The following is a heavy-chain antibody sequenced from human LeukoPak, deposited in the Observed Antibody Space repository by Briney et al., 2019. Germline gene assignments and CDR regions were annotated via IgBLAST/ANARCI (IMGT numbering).Heavy chain of an antibody. CDR1: GYTFTGYN. Sequence: GGSVKVSCKAPGYTFTGYNMHSVRPAPGQGLEWMGIISPSGDSTRCPSKFHGTVTMTRDTSTSTVYRELSSLRSEDTAVYYCATAPRGWFDPWGQGTLVTVSS. V-gene: IGHV1-46*01. J-gene: IGHJ5*02. D-gene: IGHD3-10*01. CDR3: ATAPRGWFDP. CDR2: ISPSGDST.